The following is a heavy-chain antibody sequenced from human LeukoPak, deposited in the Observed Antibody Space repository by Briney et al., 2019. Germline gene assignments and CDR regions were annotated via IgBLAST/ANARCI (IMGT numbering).Heavy chain of an antibody. CDR3: ARVVRFLEWSPSDYYYYYMDV. V-gene: IGHV1-8*03. Sequence: GASVKVSCKASGYTFTSYDINWVRQATGQGLEWMGWMNPNSGNTGYAQKFQGRVTITRNTSISPAYMELSSLRSEDTAVYYCARVVRFLEWSPSDYYYYYMDVWGKGTTVTVSS. CDR2: MNPNSGNT. J-gene: IGHJ6*03. D-gene: IGHD3-3*01. CDR1: GYTFTSYD.